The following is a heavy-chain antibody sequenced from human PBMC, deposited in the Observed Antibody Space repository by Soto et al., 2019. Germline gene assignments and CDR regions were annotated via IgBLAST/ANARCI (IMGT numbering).Heavy chain of an antibody. J-gene: IGHJ4*02. CDR1: GYTFTSYG. Sequence: ASVKVSCKASGYTFTSYGISWVRQAPGQGLEWMGWISAYNGNTNYAQKLQGRVTMTTDTSTSTAYMGLRSLRSDDTAVYYCARGARSMIVVVNSFDYWGQGTLVTVSS. V-gene: IGHV1-18*04. CDR2: ISAYNGNT. CDR3: ARGARSMIVVVNSFDY. D-gene: IGHD3-22*01.